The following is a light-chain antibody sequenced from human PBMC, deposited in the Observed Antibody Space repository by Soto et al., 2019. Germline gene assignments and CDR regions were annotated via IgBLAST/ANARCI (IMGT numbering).Light chain of an antibody. CDR1: QSAGSN. V-gene: IGKV3-15*01. CDR2: GAS. Sequence: EIVMTQSPATLSVSPGEGATLSCRASQSAGSNLAWYQQKPGQAPRLLISGASTRATGIPARFSGGGSGTEFTLSISGLQSEDFGAYYCQQYNNWPLTFGGGTKVDIK. CDR3: QQYNNWPLT. J-gene: IGKJ4*01.